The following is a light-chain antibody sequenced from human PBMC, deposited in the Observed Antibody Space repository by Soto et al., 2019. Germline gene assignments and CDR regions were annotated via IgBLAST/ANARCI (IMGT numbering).Light chain of an antibody. J-gene: IGKJ2*01. V-gene: IGKV3-20*01. CDR3: QQYGSSSYT. Sequence: EIVLTQSPGTLSLSPGERATLSCRASQSVSSSYLAWYQQKPGQAPRLLIYGASSRATGIPDRFSGSGSGTHFTLTTSRLEPEDFAVYYCQQYGSSSYTFGQGTKLEIK. CDR2: GAS. CDR1: QSVSSSY.